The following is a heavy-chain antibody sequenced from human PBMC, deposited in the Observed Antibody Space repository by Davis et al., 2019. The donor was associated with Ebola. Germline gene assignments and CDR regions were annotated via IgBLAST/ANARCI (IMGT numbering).Heavy chain of an antibody. J-gene: IGHJ3*01. CDR3: ARRGYGDHGGAFDV. D-gene: IGHD4-17*01. V-gene: IGHV3-11*01. Sequence: PGGSLRLSCAASGFTFSDYYMSWIRQAPGKGLEGVSYISSSGSTTYDADSVKGRFTISRDNARNSLYLQMNSLRAEDTAVYYCARRGYGDHGGAFDVWGQGTMVTVSS. CDR1: GFTFSDYY. CDR2: ISSSGSTT.